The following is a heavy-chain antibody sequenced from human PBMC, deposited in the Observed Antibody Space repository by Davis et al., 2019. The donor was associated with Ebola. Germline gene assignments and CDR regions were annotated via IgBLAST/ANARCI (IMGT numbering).Heavy chain of an antibody. Sequence: AASVTVSCKASGGTFSSYAISWVRPAPGQGLDWMGGIIHILGPGNYGQKFQGRVTITADKSTSTAYMELSSLRYEDTAVYYCAREGGYSSGWPYFDNWGQGTLVTVSS. CDR3: AREGGYSSGWPYFDN. J-gene: IGHJ4*02. D-gene: IGHD6-19*01. CDR1: GGTFSSYA. V-gene: IGHV1-69*06. CDR2: IIHILGPG.